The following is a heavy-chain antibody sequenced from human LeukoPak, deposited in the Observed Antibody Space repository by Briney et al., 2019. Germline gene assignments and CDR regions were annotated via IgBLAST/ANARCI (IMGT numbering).Heavy chain of an antibody. D-gene: IGHD3-9*01. CDR2: ISGSGGST. Sequence: GGSLRLSCAASGFTFSSYGMSWVRQAPGKGLEWVSAISGSGGSTYYADSVKGRFTISRDNSKNTLYLQMNSLRAEDTAVYYCAKEGRYFDWPHPDFDYWGQGTLVTVSS. V-gene: IGHV3-23*01. CDR1: GFTFSSYG. J-gene: IGHJ4*02. CDR3: AKEGRYFDWPHPDFDY.